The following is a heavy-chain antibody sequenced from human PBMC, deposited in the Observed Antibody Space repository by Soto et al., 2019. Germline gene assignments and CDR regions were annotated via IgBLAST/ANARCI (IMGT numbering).Heavy chain of an antibody. V-gene: IGHV4-30-4*01. CDR1: GGSISSGDYY. D-gene: IGHD3-22*01. CDR3: ARVDYYDSSGYYYFDY. J-gene: IGHJ4*02. Sequence: SETLSLTCTVSGGSISSGDYYWGWIRQPPGKGLEWIGYIYYSGSTYYNPSLKSRVTISVDTSKNQFSLKLSSVTAADTAVYYCARVDYYDSSGYYYFDYWGQGTLVTVSS. CDR2: IYYSGST.